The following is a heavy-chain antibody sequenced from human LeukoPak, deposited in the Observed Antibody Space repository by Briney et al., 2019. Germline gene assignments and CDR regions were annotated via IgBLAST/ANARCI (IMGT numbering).Heavy chain of an antibody. CDR2: ISGHNGNT. CDR3: ARAHSSGWYVGDY. V-gene: IGHV1-18*01. CDR1: GYTFSSFD. D-gene: IGHD6-19*01. Sequence: GASVKVSCKASGYTFSSFDISWVRQAPGQGLEWMGWISGHNGNTKYAQKFEGRDTMTTDTSTSIAYMELRSLKSDDTAVYYCARAHSSGWYVGDYWGQGTLVTV. J-gene: IGHJ4*02.